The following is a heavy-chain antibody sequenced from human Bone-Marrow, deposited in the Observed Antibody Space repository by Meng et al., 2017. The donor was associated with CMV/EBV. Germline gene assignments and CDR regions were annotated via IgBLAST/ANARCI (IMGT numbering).Heavy chain of an antibody. J-gene: IGHJ6*02. V-gene: IGHV1-18*01. CDR3: ARDAIVVVPAAITDYYYYGMDV. D-gene: IGHD2-2*01. CDR2: ISAYNGNT. CDR1: GYTFTSYG. Sequence: ASVKVSCKASGYTFTSYGISWVRQAPGQGLEWMGWISAYNGNTNYAQKLQGRVTMTTDTSTSTAYMELRSLRSDDTAVYYCARDAIVVVPAAITDYYYYGMDVWGQGPTVTVSS.